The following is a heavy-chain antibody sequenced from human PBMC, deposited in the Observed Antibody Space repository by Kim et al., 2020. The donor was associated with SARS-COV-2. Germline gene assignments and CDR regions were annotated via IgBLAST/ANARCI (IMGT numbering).Heavy chain of an antibody. Sequence: TCNPSLKSRVTISVDKSKIHFSLKLSSVTAADTAVYYCAQYSSSSYYFDYWGQGTLVTVSS. V-gene: IGHV4-4*02. CDR3: AQYSSSSYYFDY. J-gene: IGHJ4*02. D-gene: IGHD6-6*01.